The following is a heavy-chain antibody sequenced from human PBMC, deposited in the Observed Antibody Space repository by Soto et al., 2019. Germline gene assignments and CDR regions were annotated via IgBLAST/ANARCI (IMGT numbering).Heavy chain of an antibody. J-gene: IGHJ5*02. CDR3: ARGGPSSKWLDP. CDR1: GGSISSYY. Sequence: SETLSLTCTVSGGSISSYYWSWIRQPPGKGLEWIGYVYISGSTNYNPSLKSRVTISIDTSKNQFSLKLTSLTATDTAVYYCARGGPSSKWLDPWGQGTLVTVSS. CDR2: VYISGST. V-gene: IGHV4-59*01.